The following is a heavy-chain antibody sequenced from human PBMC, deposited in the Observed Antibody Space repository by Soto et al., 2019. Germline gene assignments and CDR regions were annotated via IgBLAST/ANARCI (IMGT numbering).Heavy chain of an antibody. CDR1: GFSLTTSGVG. Sequence: QITLNESGPTQVKPRQTLTLTCTFSGFSLTTSGVGVGWIRQSPGKAPEWLALIYWDDDKRYSPSLKSRLTTTRDPPKNRLVLKLAALDPADTATYCCANRVLRPVFGLVPTPAIYFAFWGQGTPVAVSS. CDR2: IYWDDDK. J-gene: IGHJ4*02. V-gene: IGHV2-5*02. CDR3: ANRVLRPVFGLVPTPAIYFAF. D-gene: IGHD3-3*01.